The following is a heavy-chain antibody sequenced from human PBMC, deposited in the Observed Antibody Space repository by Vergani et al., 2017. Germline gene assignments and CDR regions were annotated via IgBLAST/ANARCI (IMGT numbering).Heavy chain of an antibody. CDR2: IIHSGST. V-gene: IGHV4-34*01. CDR3: ARGRQYTRYYYYYYMDV. D-gene: IGHD1-1*01. J-gene: IGHJ6*03. Sequence: QVQLQQWGAGLLKPSETLSLTCAVYGGSFSGYYWSWFRQPPGKGLEWIGEIIHSGSTNYNPSLKSRVTISVDTSKNQFSLRLSSVTAADTAVYYCARGRQYTRYYYYYYMDVWGKGTTVTVS. CDR1: GGSFSGYY.